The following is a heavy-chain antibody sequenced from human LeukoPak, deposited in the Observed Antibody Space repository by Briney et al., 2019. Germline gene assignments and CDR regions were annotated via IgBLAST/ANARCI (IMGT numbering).Heavy chain of an antibody. CDR1: GFTFSSYS. V-gene: IGHV3-21*01. D-gene: IGHD6-13*01. CDR3: ARDLGIAAAGTT. Sequence: TGGSLRLSCAASGFTFSSYSMNWVRQAPGRGLEGVSSISSSSSYIYYADSVKGRFTISRDNAKNSLYLQMNSLRAEDTAVYYCARDLGIAAAGTTWGQGTLVTVSS. J-gene: IGHJ5*02. CDR2: ISSSSSYI.